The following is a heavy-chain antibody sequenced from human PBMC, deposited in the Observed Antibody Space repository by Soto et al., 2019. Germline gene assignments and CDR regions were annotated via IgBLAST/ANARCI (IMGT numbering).Heavy chain of an antibody. J-gene: IGHJ6*02. CDR2: ISSRSSYI. CDR1: GFTFSSYS. CDR3: ARQIVAIAGGYYYYYGMDV. V-gene: IGHV3-21*01. D-gene: IGHD5-12*01. Sequence: GGSLRLSCAACGFTFSSYSMNWVRQPPGKGLEWVSSISSRSSYIYYADSVQGRFTISRDNAKNSLYLQMNSMRAEDTAVYDCARQIVAIAGGYYYYYGMDVGGQGTTVTVS.